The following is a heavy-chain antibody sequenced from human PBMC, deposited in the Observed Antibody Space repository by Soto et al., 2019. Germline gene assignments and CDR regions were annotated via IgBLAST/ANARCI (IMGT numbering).Heavy chain of an antibody. Sequence: GASVKVSCKASGGTFSSYAISWVRQAPGQGLEWMGGIIPIFGTANYAQKFQGRVTITADKSTSTAYMELSSLRSEDTAVYYCARDSFYSSGWYARYDYWGQGTLVTVSS. CDR1: GGTFSSYA. J-gene: IGHJ4*02. D-gene: IGHD6-19*01. CDR2: IIPIFGTA. CDR3: ARDSFYSSGWYARYDY. V-gene: IGHV1-69*06.